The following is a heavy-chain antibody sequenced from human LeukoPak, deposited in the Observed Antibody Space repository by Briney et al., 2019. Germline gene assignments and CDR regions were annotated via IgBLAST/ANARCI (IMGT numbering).Heavy chain of an antibody. V-gene: IGHV3-11*01. D-gene: IGHD3-10*01. Sequence: GGSLRLSCAASGSPLSDYWMSWIRQAPGKGLEWVSYISSSGSTIYYADSVKGRFTISRDNAKNSLYLQMNSLRAEDTAVYYCAVDNVLLWLGELGWGQGTLVTVSS. CDR3: AVDNVLLWLGELG. CDR1: GSPLSDYW. J-gene: IGHJ4*02. CDR2: ISSSGSTI.